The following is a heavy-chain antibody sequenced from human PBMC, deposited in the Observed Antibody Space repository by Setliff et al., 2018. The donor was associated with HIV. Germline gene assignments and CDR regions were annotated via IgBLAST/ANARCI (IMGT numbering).Heavy chain of an antibody. V-gene: IGHV3-23*01. CDR2: ISGSGGST. J-gene: IGHJ6*03. Sequence: QPGGSLRLSCTAFGFTFRNYAMNWVRQAPGKGLEWVSGISGSGGSTYYADSVKGRFTISRDNSKNMLYLQMNSLRAEDTAIYYCAKASPQAFYYMDVWGKGTTVTVSS. CDR1: GFTFRNYA. CDR3: AKASPQAFYYMDV.